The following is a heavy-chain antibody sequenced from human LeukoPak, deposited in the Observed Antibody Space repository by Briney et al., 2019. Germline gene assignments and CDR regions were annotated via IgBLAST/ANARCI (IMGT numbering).Heavy chain of an antibody. Sequence: SETLSLTCAVYGGSFSGYYWSWIRQPPGKGLEWIGEINHSGGTNYNPSLKSRVTISVDTSKNQFSLKLSSVTAADTAVYYCARGRSAYSGSYYWYYWGQGTLVTVSS. CDR3: ARGRSAYSGSYYWYY. V-gene: IGHV4-34*01. CDR2: INHSGGT. J-gene: IGHJ4*02. CDR1: GGSFSGYY. D-gene: IGHD1-26*01.